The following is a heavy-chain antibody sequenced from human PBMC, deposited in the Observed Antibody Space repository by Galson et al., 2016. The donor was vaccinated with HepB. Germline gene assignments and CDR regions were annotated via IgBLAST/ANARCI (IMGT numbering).Heavy chain of an antibody. J-gene: IGHJ4*02. CDR1: GFALGTRGVG. V-gene: IGHV2-5*02. CDR2: IYWDDDK. Sequence: PALVKPTQTLTLTCTFSGFALGTRGVGVGWIRQPPGKALEWLAVIYWDDDKRYSPSLNSRLSITQDTSKNQVVLRMTSLDPVDTATYYCAHLKLYDSGGYYLYYRHSWGQGTLVTVSS. CDR3: AHLKLYDSGGYYLYYRHS. D-gene: IGHD3-22*01.